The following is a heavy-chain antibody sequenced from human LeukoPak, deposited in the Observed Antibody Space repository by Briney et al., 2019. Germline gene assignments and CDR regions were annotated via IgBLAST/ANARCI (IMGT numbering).Heavy chain of an antibody. CDR2: INQDGGTR. D-gene: IGHD3-16*01. CDR1: GCTFSNTW. J-gene: IGHJ4*02. V-gene: IGHV3-7*01. Sequence: PGGSLRLSCAASGCTFSNTWMAWVRQAPGKGLDWVANINQDGGTRQYADSVRGRFTISRDNAKNSLYLEMNSLRAEDTGLYHCARDMKGNLDYWGQGTLVTVSS. CDR3: ARDMKGNLDY.